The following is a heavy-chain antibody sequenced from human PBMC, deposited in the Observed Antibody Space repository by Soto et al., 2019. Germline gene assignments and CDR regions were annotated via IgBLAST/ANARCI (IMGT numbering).Heavy chain of an antibody. D-gene: IGHD1-26*01. J-gene: IGHJ4*02. V-gene: IGHV1-8*02. CDR1: GYTFTSYG. CDR3: ARGVSAGVDY. CDR2: MEPSTGRT. Sequence: GASVKVSCKASGYTFTSYGISWVRQAPGQGLEWMGWMEPSTGRTGYAQKFQGRVTMTRDTSINTAYMELTTLTSDDPAFYYCARGVSAGVDYWGQGTLVTVSS.